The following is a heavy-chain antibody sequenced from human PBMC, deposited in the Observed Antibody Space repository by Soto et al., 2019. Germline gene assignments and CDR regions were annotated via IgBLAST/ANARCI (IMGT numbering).Heavy chain of an antibody. CDR2: IYYSGST. CDR3: AREGPGSGYPGYYFAS. J-gene: IGHJ4*02. D-gene: IGHD3-3*01. Sequence: PSETLSLTCTVSGGSISSGGYYWSWIRQHPGKGLEWIGYIYYSGSTYYNPSLKSRVTISVDTSKNQFSLKLSSVTAADTAVYYCAREGPGSGYPGYYFASWGQEPLVPVPP. V-gene: IGHV4-31*03. CDR1: GGSISSGGYY.